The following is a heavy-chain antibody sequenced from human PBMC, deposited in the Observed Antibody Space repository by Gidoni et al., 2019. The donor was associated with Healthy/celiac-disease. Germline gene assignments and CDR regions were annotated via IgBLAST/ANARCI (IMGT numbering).Heavy chain of an antibody. CDR2: ISAYNGNT. CDR3: ARDLRDDGLGDSSGWYWFDP. Sequence: QVQLVQSGAEVTQPGASVKVSCKASGYTFTSYGISWVRQAPGQGLEWMGWISAYNGNTNYAQQPQARVTMTTDTSTSTAYMELRSVRSDDTAVYYCARDLRDDGLGDSSGWYWFDPWGQGTLVTVSS. CDR1: GYTFTSYG. J-gene: IGHJ5*02. V-gene: IGHV1-18*01. D-gene: IGHD6-19*01.